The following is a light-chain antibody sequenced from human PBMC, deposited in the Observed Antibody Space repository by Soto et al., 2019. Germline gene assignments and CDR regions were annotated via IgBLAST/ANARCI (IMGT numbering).Light chain of an antibody. CDR3: SSYTSTNTVV. J-gene: IGLJ2*01. Sequence: QSALTQPASVSGSPGQSITISCTGTSSDVGGYNYGSWYQHHPGKAPKLMIYDVSNRPSGVSNRFSGSKSDNTASLTISGLQAEDEADYYCSSYTSTNTVVFGGGTKVTVL. V-gene: IGLV2-14*03. CDR2: DVS. CDR1: SSDVGGYNY.